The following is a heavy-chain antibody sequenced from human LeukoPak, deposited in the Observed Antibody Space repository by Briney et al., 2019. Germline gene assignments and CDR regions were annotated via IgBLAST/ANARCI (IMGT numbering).Heavy chain of an antibody. Sequence: PGGSLRLSCAASGFIFSNYRMNWVRQAPGKGLEWVSYISSTSDTIYYVDSVKGRFTISRDNAKNSLYLQMNSLRAEDTAVYYCARDRAAYCGGDCLPRIWGQGTMVTVSS. J-gene: IGHJ3*02. CDR3: ARDRAAYCGGDCLPRI. V-gene: IGHV3-48*01. CDR1: GFIFSNYR. CDR2: ISSTSDTI. D-gene: IGHD2-21*02.